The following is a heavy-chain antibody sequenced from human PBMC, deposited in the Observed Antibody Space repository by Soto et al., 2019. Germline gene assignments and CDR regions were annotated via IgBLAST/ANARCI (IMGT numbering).Heavy chain of an antibody. J-gene: IGHJ6*02. D-gene: IGHD6-13*01. CDR3: ARDRAAAGYYYGMDV. CDR1: GGSISSGGYS. CDR2: IYHSGTT. V-gene: IGHV4-30-2*01. Sequence: QLQLQESGSGLVKPSQTLSLTCAVSGGSISSGGYSWSWIRQPPGKGLEWIGYIYHSGTTYYNPSLKSRVTISVDRSKNQVSLKLSSVTAADTAVYYCARDRAAAGYYYGMDVWGQGTTVTVSS.